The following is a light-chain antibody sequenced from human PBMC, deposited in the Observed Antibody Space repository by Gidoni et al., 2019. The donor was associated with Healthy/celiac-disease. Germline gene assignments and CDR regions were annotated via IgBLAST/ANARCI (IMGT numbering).Light chain of an antibody. CDR1: ALPKQN. V-gene: IGLV3-25*03. J-gene: IGLJ2*01. CDR2: KDS. CDR3: QSADSSGTYPV. Sequence: SYALTQPPSVSASPGLTARITCSGDALPKQNAFWYQQKPGQAPVLVIYKDSERPSGIPERFSGSSSGTTVTLTISGVQAEDEADYYCQSADSSGTYPVFGGGTKLTVL.